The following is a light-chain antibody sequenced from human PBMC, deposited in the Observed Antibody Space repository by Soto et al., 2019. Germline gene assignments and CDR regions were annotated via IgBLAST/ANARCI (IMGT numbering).Light chain of an antibody. CDR2: EVT. CDR1: TSGVETYNP. J-gene: IGLJ2*01. Sequence: QSALTQPASVSGSPGQSITISCTGATSGVETYNPVSWYQQHPGKAPKLILYEVTKRPSGISDRFSGSKSGNTASLTISGLQAEDEADYYRCSFITSVVFGGGTKLTVL. V-gene: IGLV2-23*02. CDR3: CSFITSVV.